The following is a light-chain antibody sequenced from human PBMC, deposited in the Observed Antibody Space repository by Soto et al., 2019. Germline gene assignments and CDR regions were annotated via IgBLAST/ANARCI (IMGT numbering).Light chain of an antibody. V-gene: IGKV1-5*01. CDR2: DAS. CDR1: QSISNW. CDR3: QQYNSYWT. Sequence: EIQMTHAPSTLSASVVDRGTLTCRASQSISNWLAWYQQKPGKAPKLLIYDASSLESGVPSRFSGSGSGTEFTLTISSLQPDDFATYYCQQYNSYWTFGQGTKVDIK. J-gene: IGKJ1*01.